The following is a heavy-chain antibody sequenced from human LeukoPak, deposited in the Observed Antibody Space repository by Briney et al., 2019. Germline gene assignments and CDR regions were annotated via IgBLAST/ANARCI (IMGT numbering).Heavy chain of an antibody. Sequence: PGGSLRLSCAASGFTFSSYAINWVRQAPGKGLEWVSGISGSGGSTYYADSAQGRFTISRDNSKNTVYLQMNSLGVEDTAVYHCAKDRIVSAGTAYYFDYWGQGTLVTVSS. CDR2: ISGSGGST. CDR1: GFTFSSYA. CDR3: AKDRIVSAGTAYYFDY. D-gene: IGHD6-13*01. J-gene: IGHJ4*02. V-gene: IGHV3-23*01.